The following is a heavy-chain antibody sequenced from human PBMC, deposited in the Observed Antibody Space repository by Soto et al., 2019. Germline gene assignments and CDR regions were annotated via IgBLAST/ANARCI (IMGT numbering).Heavy chain of an antibody. V-gene: IGHV1-18*01. Sequence: ASVKVSCKASGYTITNYGISWVRQAPGQGPGWMGWISGYNGNTHYAQKLQGRVTMTTETFTSTAYMELMSPTSDDTATYYCARTTSGFWYYFGMDVWGQGTTVTVSS. D-gene: IGHD3-22*01. CDR1: GYTITNYG. CDR2: ISGYNGNT. CDR3: ARTTSGFWYYFGMDV. J-gene: IGHJ6*02.